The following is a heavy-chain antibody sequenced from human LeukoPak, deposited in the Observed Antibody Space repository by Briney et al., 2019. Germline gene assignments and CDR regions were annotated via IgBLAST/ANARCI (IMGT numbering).Heavy chain of an antibody. J-gene: IGHJ5*02. V-gene: IGHV4-4*07. CDR2: IYTSGST. Sequence: PSETLSLTCTVSGGSISSYYWSWIRQPAGKGLEWIGRIYTSGSTNYNPSLKSRVTMSVDTSKNQFSLKLSSVTAADTAVYYCARDVEYDSSGYYYVGHWFDPWGQGTLVTVSS. CDR1: GGSISSYY. CDR3: ARDVEYDSSGYYYVGHWFDP. D-gene: IGHD3-22*01.